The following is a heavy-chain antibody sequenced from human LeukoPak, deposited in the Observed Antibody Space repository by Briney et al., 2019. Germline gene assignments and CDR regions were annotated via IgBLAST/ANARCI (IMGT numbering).Heavy chain of an antibody. V-gene: IGHV3-23*01. D-gene: IGHD1-26*01. J-gene: IGHJ4*02. CDR3: AKDRTLIVGATAFDY. Sequence: GGSLRLSCAPAGFTFSSYAMGWVSQAPGRGLEWVSALSGGGGNTTYAGSVTGRFTISRDNSKHTLYLQMNSLRAEDTAVYYCAKDRTLIVGATAFDYWGQGTLVTVSS. CDR2: LSGGGGNT. CDR1: GFTFSSYA.